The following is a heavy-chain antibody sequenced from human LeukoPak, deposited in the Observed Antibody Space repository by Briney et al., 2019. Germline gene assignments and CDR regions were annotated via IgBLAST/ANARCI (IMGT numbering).Heavy chain of an antibody. Sequence: GGSLRLSCAASGFTFSSYSMNWVRQAPGKGLEWVSYVNASSSTIYYADSVKGRFTISRDNAKNSLYLQMNSLRAEDTAVYYCAREGLLMVYAKKNDYWGQGTLVTVSS. J-gene: IGHJ4*02. CDR1: GFTFSSYS. CDR2: VNASSSTI. V-gene: IGHV3-48*04. CDR3: AREGLLMVYAKKNDY. D-gene: IGHD2-8*01.